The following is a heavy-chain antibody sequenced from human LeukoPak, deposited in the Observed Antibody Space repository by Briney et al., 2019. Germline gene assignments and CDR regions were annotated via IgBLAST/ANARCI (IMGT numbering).Heavy chain of an antibody. V-gene: IGHV1-2*02. CDR2: INPNSGGT. CDR1: GYTFTGYY. J-gene: IGHJ4*02. Sequence: ASVKVSCKASGYTFTGYYMHWVRQAPAQGLEWMGWINPNSGGTNYAQKFQGRATMTRDTSISTAYLELSRLRSDDTAVYYCARVLRSWGIAAAGTGYYWGQGTLVTVSS. CDR3: ARVLRSWGIAAAGTGYY. D-gene: IGHD6-13*01.